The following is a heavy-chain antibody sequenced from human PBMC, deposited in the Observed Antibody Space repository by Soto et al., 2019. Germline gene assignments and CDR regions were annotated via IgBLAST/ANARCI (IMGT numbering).Heavy chain of an antibody. J-gene: IGHJ4*02. Sequence: SETLSLTCTVSGGFVSSYYWGWIRQSPGKALEWIGYIYYSGSTKYNPSLKSRVTMSVDTSNNQFSLRVSSVTAADTAVYYCARHSNRNYGLYYFDFWGLGALVTVSS. CDR1: GGFVSSYY. D-gene: IGHD4-4*01. CDR2: IYYSGST. CDR3: ARHSNRNYGLYYFDF. V-gene: IGHV4-59*08.